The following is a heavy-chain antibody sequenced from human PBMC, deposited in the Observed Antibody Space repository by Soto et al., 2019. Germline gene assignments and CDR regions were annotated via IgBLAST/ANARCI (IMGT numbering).Heavy chain of an antibody. J-gene: IGHJ4*02. D-gene: IGHD3-22*01. V-gene: IGHV1-46*04. CDR1: GYTFTTYY. CDR2: INPSGDST. CDR3: AMGHEYYASRGYYYFDY. Sequence: QVQLVQSGAEVTKPGASVKVSCKASGYTFTTYYMHWVRQAPGQGPEWMGIINPSGDSTSYAQRLHDRVTMTRDTSTTTVYVELSSLRAEDTAVYYCAMGHEYYASRGYYYFDYWGQGTLVTGSS.